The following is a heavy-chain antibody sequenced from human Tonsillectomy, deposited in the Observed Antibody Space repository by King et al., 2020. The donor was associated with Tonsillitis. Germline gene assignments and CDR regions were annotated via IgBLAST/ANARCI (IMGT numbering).Heavy chain of an antibody. Sequence: VQLVESGGGLVQPGGSLRLSCAASGFTFSSYSMNWVRQAPGKGLEWISYISGSSSTIYYVDSVKGRFTISRDNAKNSLYLQMDSLRAEDTAVYYCAGDLGWYGVYYFAYWGQGTLVTVSS. CDR1: GFTFSSYS. CDR2: ISGSSSTI. CDR3: AGDLGWYGVYYFAY. D-gene: IGHD6-19*01. V-gene: IGHV3-48*01. J-gene: IGHJ4*02.